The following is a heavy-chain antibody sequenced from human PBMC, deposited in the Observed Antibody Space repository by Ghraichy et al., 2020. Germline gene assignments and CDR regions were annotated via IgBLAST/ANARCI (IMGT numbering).Heavy chain of an antibody. CDR1: GFTFSSYS. Sequence: GESLNISCAASGFTFSSYSMNWVRQAPGKGLEWVSSISSSSSYIYYADSVKGRFTISRDNAKNSLYLQMNSLRAEDTAVYYCARDHYYDSSGYSTYYFDYWGQGTLVTVSS. CDR3: ARDHYYDSSGYSTYYFDY. V-gene: IGHV3-21*01. D-gene: IGHD3-22*01. CDR2: ISSSSSYI. J-gene: IGHJ4*02.